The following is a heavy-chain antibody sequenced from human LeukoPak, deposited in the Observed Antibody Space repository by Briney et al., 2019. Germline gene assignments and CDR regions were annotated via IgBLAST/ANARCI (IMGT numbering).Heavy chain of an antibody. V-gene: IGHV4-59*01. CDR1: GGSISSYY. CDR3: ARAGSSWYLALDY. CDR2: IYYSGST. J-gene: IGHJ4*02. Sequence: SSETLSLTCIVSGGSISSYYWSWIRQPPGKGLEWIGYIYYSGSTNYNPSLKSRVTISVDTSKNQFSLKLSSVTAADTAVYYCARAGSSWYLALDYWGQGTLVTVSS. D-gene: IGHD6-13*01.